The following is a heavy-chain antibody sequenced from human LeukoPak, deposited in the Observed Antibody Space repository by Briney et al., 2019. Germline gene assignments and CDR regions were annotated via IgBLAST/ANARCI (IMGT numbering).Heavy chain of an antibody. CDR1: GFTFSSYG. CDR3: AKDFHSSSWYVYYYYGMDV. CDR2: IRDDGSNK. D-gene: IGHD6-13*01. J-gene: IGHJ6*02. V-gene: IGHV3-30*02. Sequence: GGSLRLSCAASGFTFSSYGMHWVPQAPGKGLQWVALIRDDGSNKYYADSVKGRFTISRDNSKNTLYLQMNSLRAEDTAVYYCAKDFHSSSWYVYYYYGMDVWGQGTTVTVSS.